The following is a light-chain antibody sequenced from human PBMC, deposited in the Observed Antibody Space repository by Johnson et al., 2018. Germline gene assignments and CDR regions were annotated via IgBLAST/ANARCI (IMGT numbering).Light chain of an antibody. Sequence: QSVLTQPPSVSAAPGQKVTISCSGSSSNIGNNYVSWYQQLPGTAPKLLIYENNKRPSGIPDRCSCSKSGPSATLGITGLQTGDEADYYCGTWDSSLSAGNVFVTGTKVTVL. CDR1: SSNIGNNY. J-gene: IGLJ1*01. CDR2: ENN. V-gene: IGLV1-51*02. CDR3: GTWDSSLSAGNV.